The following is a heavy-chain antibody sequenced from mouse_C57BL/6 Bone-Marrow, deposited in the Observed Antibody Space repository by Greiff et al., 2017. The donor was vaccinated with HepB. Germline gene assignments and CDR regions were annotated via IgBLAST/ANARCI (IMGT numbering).Heavy chain of an antibody. CDR2: INYDGSST. D-gene: IGHD1-1*01. Sequence: EVKLVESEGGLVQPGSSMKLSCTASGFTFSDYYMAWVRQVPEKGLEWVANINYDGSSTYYLDSLKSRFIISRDNAKNILYLQMSSLKSEDTATYYCASYSYAMDYWGQVTSVTVSS. CDR3: ASYSYAMDY. J-gene: IGHJ4*01. V-gene: IGHV5-16*01. CDR1: GFTFSDYY.